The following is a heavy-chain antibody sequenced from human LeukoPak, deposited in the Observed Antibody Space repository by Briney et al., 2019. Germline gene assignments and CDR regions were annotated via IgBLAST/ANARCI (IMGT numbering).Heavy chain of an antibody. Sequence: GGSLRLSCAASGFTFSDYYMSWIRQAPGKGLEWVSYISSSGSTIYYADSVKGRFTISRDNSKNTVSLQMNGLRAEDTALYYCAKDQRFCSGGYCYGWFDPWGQGTLVTVSS. CDR2: ISSSGSTI. CDR1: GFTFSDYY. CDR3: AKDQRFCSGGYCYGWFDP. J-gene: IGHJ5*02. D-gene: IGHD2-15*01. V-gene: IGHV3-11*01.